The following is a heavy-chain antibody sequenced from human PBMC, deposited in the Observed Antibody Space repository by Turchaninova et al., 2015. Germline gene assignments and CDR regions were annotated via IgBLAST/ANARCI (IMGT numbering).Heavy chain of an antibody. Sequence: QVQLVQSGAEVKHPGASVTVPCKASGYTFTGYYKHWVRQAPGQGPEWMGRVNPNTGGTNYAQRFQGRVTVTRDTSISTAFMELSGLRSDDTAIYYCARSGAVAGKNWFDPWGQGTLVTVSS. V-gene: IGHV1-2*06. CDR1: GYTFTGYY. J-gene: IGHJ5*02. CDR3: ARSGAVAGKNWFDP. CDR2: VNPNTGGT. D-gene: IGHD6-19*01.